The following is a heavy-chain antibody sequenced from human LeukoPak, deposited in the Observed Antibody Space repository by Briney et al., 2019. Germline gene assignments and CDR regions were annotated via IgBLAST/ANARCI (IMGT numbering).Heavy chain of an antibody. D-gene: IGHD4-17*01. CDR2: ISYDGSNK. CDR1: GFTFSGYG. V-gene: IGHV3-30*18. J-gene: IGHJ4*02. Sequence: PGGSLRLSCAASGFTFSGYGMHWVRQAPGKGLEWVAVISYDGSNKYYADSVKGRFTISRDNSKNTLYLQMNSLRAEDTAVYYCAKDEDGDGDYFDYWGQGTLVTVSS. CDR3: AKDEDGDGDYFDY.